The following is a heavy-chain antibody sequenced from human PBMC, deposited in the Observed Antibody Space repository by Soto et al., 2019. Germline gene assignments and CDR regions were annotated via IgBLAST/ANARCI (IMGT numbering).Heavy chain of an antibody. Sequence: PSETLSLTCTVSGGSISSGGYYWSWIRQHPGKGLEWVGEINHSGSTNYNPSLKSRVTISVDTSKNQFSLKLSSVTAADTAVYYCARRRAYGSGSYHNWFDPWGQGTLVTVSS. V-gene: IGHV4-39*07. CDR3: ARRRAYGSGSYHNWFDP. D-gene: IGHD3-10*01. J-gene: IGHJ5*02. CDR1: GGSISSGGYY. CDR2: INHSGST.